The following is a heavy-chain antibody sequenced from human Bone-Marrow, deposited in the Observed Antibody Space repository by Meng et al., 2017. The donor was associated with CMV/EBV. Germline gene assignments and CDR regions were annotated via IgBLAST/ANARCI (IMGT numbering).Heavy chain of an antibody. CDR1: GFTFSSYA. Sequence: GESLKISCAASGFTFSSYAMSWVRQAPGKGLEWVSAISGSGGSTYYAASVKGRFTISRDNSKNTLYLQMNSLRAEDTAVYYCAREGGIAAAIDYYGMDVWGQGTTVTVSS. CDR2: ISGSGGST. J-gene: IGHJ6*02. V-gene: IGHV3-23*01. D-gene: IGHD6-13*01. CDR3: AREGGIAAAIDYYGMDV.